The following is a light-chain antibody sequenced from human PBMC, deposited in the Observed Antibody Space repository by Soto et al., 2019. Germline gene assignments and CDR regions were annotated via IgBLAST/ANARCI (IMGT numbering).Light chain of an antibody. J-gene: IGKJ1*01. CDR3: QQSYSSTWT. CDR2: ATS. CDR1: QDISNS. Sequence: DIQMTQSPSSLSASVGDRVTITCQASQDISNSLNWYQQKSGKAPNLLISATSTLQSGVPSRFSGSGSGTEFTLTISSLQREDFAIYYCQQSYSSTWTFSQGTKVDIK. V-gene: IGKV1-39*01.